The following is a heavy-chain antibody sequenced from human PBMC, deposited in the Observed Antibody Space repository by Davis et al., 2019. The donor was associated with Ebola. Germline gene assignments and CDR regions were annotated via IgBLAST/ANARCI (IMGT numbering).Heavy chain of an antibody. CDR2: MNPNRGNT. Sequence: AASVKVSCKASGYTFTSYDINWLRQATGQGLEWMGWMNPNRGNTGYAQKFQGRVTMTRKTSISTAYMGLSSLRSEDTAVYYCARGDNSSSSDWFDPWGQGTLVTVSS. J-gene: IGHJ5*02. V-gene: IGHV1-8*01. D-gene: IGHD6-6*01. CDR1: GYTFTSYD. CDR3: ARGDNSSSSDWFDP.